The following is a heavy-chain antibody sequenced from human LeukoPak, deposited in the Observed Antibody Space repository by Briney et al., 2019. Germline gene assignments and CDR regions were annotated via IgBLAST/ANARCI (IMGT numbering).Heavy chain of an antibody. Sequence: PSETLSLTCTVSGGSISSGSYYWTWIRQPAGKGLEWIGRIYTRGSTNYNPSLKSRVTMSVDTSKNQFSLKLSSVTAADTAVYYCARDRGTWNDDGFDYWGQGTLVTVSS. J-gene: IGHJ4*02. V-gene: IGHV4-61*02. D-gene: IGHD1-1*01. CDR3: ARDRGTWNDDGFDY. CDR2: IYTRGST. CDR1: GGSISSGSYY.